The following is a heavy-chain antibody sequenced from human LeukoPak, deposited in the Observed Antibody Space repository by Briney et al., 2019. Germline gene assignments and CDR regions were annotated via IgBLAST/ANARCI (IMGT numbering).Heavy chain of an antibody. D-gene: IGHD3-10*01. CDR3: ARDNRGYYYYGMDV. J-gene: IGHJ6*02. Sequence: ASVKVSCKASGYTFTSYAMNWVRQAPGQGLEWMEWINTNTGNPTYAQGFTGRFVFSLDTSVSTAYLQISSLKAEDTAVYYCARDNRGYYYYGMDVWGQGTTVTVSS. CDR1: GYTFTSYA. CDR2: INTNTGNP. V-gene: IGHV7-4-1*02.